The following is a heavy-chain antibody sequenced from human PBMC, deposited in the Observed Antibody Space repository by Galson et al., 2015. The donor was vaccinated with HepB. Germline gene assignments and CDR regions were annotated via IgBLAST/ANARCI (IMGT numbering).Heavy chain of an antibody. CDR3: TTDLRSCRGGDCHYYYFVMDV. Sequence: SLRLSCPASGFTFSDAWMNWVREAPGKGLEWVGRIKSKTDGGTIDFAAPVKGRFTISRDDSKNTLYLQMDTLKTENTGVYYCTTDLRSCRGGDCHYYYFVMDVGGQGTTVTVSS. CDR2: IKSKTDGGTI. D-gene: IGHD2-21*02. CDR1: GFTFSDAW. V-gene: IGHV3-15*07. J-gene: IGHJ6*02.